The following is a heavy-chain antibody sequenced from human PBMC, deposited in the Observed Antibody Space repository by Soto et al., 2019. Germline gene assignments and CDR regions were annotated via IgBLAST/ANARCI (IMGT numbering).Heavy chain of an antibody. CDR1: GFTFSSYG. J-gene: IGHJ2*01. CDR2: IWYDGSNK. V-gene: IGHV3-33*01. CDR3: ASDRRGPMIVVVITFDWYFDL. Sequence: GGSLRLSCSASGFTFSSYGMHWVRQAPGKGLEWVAVIWYDGSNKYYADSVKGRFTISRDNSKNTLYLQMNSLRGEDTAVYYCASDRRGPMIVVVITFDWYFDLWGRGTLVSVSS. D-gene: IGHD3-22*01.